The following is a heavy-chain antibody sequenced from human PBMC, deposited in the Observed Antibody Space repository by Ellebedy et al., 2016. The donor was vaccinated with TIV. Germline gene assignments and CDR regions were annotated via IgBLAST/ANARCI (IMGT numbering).Heavy chain of an antibody. CDR2: IKQDESEK. CDR1: GFTFSSYT. Sequence: GESLKISCAASGFTFSSYTMSWVRQAPGKGLEWVANIKQDESEKYYVDSVKGRFTISRDNAKNLLYLQMNSLGDEDTAMYYCVRDVFGGFFDYWGQGTLVTVSS. J-gene: IGHJ4*02. D-gene: IGHD3-10*01. CDR3: VRDVFGGFFDY. V-gene: IGHV3-7*01.